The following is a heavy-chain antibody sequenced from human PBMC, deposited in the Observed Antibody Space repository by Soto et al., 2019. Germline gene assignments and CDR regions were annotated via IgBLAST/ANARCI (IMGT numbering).Heavy chain of an antibody. D-gene: IGHD6-19*01. CDR3: ARSQIAVAGPRTYYYGMDV. Sequence: SQTLSLTCAISGDSVSSNSAAWNWIRQSPSRGLEWLGRTYYRSKWYNDYAVSVKSRITINPDTSKNQFSLQLNSVTPEDTAVYYCARSQIAVAGPRTYYYGMDVWGQGTTDTVSS. CDR1: GDSVSSNSAA. CDR2: TYYRSKWYN. V-gene: IGHV6-1*01. J-gene: IGHJ6*02.